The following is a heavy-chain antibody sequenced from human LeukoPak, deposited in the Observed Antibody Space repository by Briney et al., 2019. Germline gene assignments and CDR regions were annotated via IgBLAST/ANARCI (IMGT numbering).Heavy chain of an antibody. Sequence: PSETLSLTCTVSGGSISSYYWSWIRQPPGKGLEWIGYIYYSGSTNYNPSLKSRVTISVDTSKNQFSLKLSSVTAADTAVYYCARDGGDGYNFDWGQGTPVTVSS. V-gene: IGHV4-59*01. CDR3: ARDGGDGYNFD. CDR1: GGSISSYY. D-gene: IGHD5-24*01. CDR2: IYYSGST. J-gene: IGHJ4*02.